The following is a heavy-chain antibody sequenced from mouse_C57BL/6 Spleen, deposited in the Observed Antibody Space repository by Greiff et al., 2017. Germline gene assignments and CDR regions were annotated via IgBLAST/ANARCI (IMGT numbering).Heavy chain of an antibody. V-gene: IGHV1-64*01. CDR2: ILPNSGST. D-gene: IGHD2-14*01. Sequence: QVQLQQPGAELVKPGASVKLSCKASGYTFTSYWMYWVKQRPGQGLEWIGMILPNSGSTNYKEKVKSKVTQTVDKSSSTAYMQLSSLTSKDSAVYYCASKGEYDAFDYWGQGTTLTVSS. J-gene: IGHJ2*01. CDR3: ASKGEYDAFDY. CDR1: GYTFTSYW.